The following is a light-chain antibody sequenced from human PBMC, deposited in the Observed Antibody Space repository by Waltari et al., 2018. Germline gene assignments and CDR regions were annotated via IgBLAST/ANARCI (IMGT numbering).Light chain of an antibody. J-gene: IGKJ2*01. CDR3: QQYGSSPYT. CDR2: GAS. CDR1: QSVSGSY. V-gene: IGKV3-20*01. Sequence: DIVLTQSPGTLSLSQGERATLSCRASQSVSGSYLAWYQHKPGQAPRPLIYGASSRATGIADRFSGSGSGTDFTLTISRLEPEDFAVYYCQQYGSSPYTFGQGTKLEIK.